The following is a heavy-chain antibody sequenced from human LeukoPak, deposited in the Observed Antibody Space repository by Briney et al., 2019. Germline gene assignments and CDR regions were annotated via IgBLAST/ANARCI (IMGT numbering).Heavy chain of an antibody. CDR2: IYSGGST. J-gene: IGHJ4*02. D-gene: IGHD6-13*01. V-gene: IGHV3-53*01. Sequence: GGSLRLSCAASGFTVSSNYMGWVRQAPGKGLEWVSVIYSGGSTYYADSVKGRFTISRDNSKNTLYLQMNSLRAEDTAVYYCAREAAAGYFDYWGQGTLVTVSS. CDR3: AREAAAGYFDY. CDR1: GFTVSSNY.